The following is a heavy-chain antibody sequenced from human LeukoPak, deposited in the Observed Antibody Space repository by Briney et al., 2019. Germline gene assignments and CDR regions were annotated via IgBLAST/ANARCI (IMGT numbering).Heavy chain of an antibody. J-gene: IGHJ4*02. Sequence: ASVKLSCKASGYTFTTYYMHWARQAPGQGLELKGIISPGGGTTSYAQKFQGRVAMTRDTSTSTVYMDLSSLRSEDTAVYYCARELSSGYYYFEYWGQGTLVTVSS. D-gene: IGHD3-22*01. V-gene: IGHV1-46*03. CDR3: ARELSSGYYYFEY. CDR2: ISPGGGTT. CDR1: GYTFTTYY.